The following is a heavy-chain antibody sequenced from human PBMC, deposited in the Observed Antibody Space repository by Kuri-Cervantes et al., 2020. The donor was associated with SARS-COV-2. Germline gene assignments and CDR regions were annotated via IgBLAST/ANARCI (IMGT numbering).Heavy chain of an antibody. CDR2: IYYSGST. CDR3: AREIRVIAYPHAFDI. J-gene: IGHJ3*02. Sequence: SETLSLTCTVSGGSISSGSYYWSWIRQPAGKGLEWIGYIYYSGSTNYNPSLKSRVTISVDTSKNQFSLKLSSVTAADTAVYYCAREIRVIAYPHAFDIWGQGTMVTVSS. V-gene: IGHV4-61*10. D-gene: IGHD2-21*01. CDR1: GGSISSGSYY.